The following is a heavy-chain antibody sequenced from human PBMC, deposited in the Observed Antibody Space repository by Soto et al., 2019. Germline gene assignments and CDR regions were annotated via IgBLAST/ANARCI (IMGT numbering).Heavy chain of an antibody. CDR2: IYYSGST. D-gene: IGHD2-15*01. Sequence: SETLSLTCTVSGGSISSYYWSWIRQPPGKGLEWIGYIYYSGSTNYNPSLKSRVTISVDTSKNQFSLKLSSVTAADTAVYYCASAVVGYCSGGSCYATEFDPWGQGTLVT. J-gene: IGHJ5*02. V-gene: IGHV4-59*01. CDR3: ASAVVGYCSGGSCYATEFDP. CDR1: GGSISSYY.